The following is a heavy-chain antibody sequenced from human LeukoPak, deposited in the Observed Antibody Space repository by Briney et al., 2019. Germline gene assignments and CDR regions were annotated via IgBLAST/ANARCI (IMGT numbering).Heavy chain of an antibody. CDR3: ARVNQDAFDI. Sequence: WETLSLTCTASGGSISSYYWSWIRQPPGKGLEWIGYIYTSGSTNYNPSLKSRVTISVDTSKNQFSLKLSPVTAADTAVYYCARVNQDAFDIWGQGTMVTVSS. J-gene: IGHJ3*02. CDR2: IYTSGST. V-gene: IGHV4-4*09. CDR1: GGSISSYY.